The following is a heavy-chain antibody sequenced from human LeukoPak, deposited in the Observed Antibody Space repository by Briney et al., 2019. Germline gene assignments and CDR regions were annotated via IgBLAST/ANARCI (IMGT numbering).Heavy chain of an antibody. Sequence: PGGSLRLSCAASGFTFSSYSMNWVRQAPGKGLEWVSSISSSSTYIYYADSVKGRFTTSRDNSKNSLYLQMDSLRAEDTAVYYCARVGSGYEGYLGQGTLVTVSS. CDR1: GFTFSSYS. D-gene: IGHD5-12*01. V-gene: IGHV3-21*01. CDR2: ISSSSTYI. CDR3: ARVGSGYEGY. J-gene: IGHJ4*02.